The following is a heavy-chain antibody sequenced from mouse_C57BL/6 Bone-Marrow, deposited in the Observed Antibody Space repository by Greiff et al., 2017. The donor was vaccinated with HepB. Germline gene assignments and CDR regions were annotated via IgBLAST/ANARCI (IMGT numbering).Heavy chain of an antibody. Sequence: EVQRVESEGGLVQPGSSMKLSCTASGFTFSDYYMAWVRQVPEKGLEWVANINYDGSSTYYLDSLKSRFIISRDNAKNIPYLQMSSLKSEDTATYYCARDPYYYGSSYHWYFDVWGTGTTVTVSS. CDR1: GFTFSDYY. D-gene: IGHD1-1*01. CDR3: ARDPYYYGSSYHWYFDV. CDR2: INYDGSST. V-gene: IGHV5-16*01. J-gene: IGHJ1*03.